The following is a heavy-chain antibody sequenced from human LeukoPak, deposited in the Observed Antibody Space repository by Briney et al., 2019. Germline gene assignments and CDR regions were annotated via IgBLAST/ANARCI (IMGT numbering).Heavy chain of an antibody. J-gene: IGHJ3*02. CDR2: FDPEDGET. D-gene: IGHD3-22*01. CDR1: GYTLTELS. CDR3: ATPNYYDSSGWPAFDI. Sequence: ASVKVSCKVSGYTLTELSMHWVRQAPGKGLEWMGGFDPEDGETIYAQKFQGRVTMTEDTSTDTAYMELSSLRSEDTAVYYCATPNYYDSSGWPAFDIWGQGTMVTVSS. V-gene: IGHV1-24*01.